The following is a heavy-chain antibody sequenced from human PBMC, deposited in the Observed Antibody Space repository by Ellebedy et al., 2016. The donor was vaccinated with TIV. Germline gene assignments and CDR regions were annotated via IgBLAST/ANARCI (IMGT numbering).Heavy chain of an antibody. CDR1: GYDFTDFY. Sequence: AASVKVSCKASGYDFTDFYMHWVRQAPGQGLEWMGWTNPNSGATKYAQKFQGRVTMTRDTSVSTAYMELSSLRSDDTAVYYCAMGRGSTTYDILSGYYGRWGQGTLVTVSS. J-gene: IGHJ4*02. D-gene: IGHD3-9*01. V-gene: IGHV1-2*02. CDR2: TNPNSGAT. CDR3: AMGRGSTTYDILSGYYGR.